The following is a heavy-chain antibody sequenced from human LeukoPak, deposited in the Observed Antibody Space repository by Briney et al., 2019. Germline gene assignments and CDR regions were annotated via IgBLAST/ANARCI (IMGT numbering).Heavy chain of an antibody. V-gene: IGHV3-30*18. CDR3: AKAVRFGRSYYYYGMDV. Sequence: GGSLRLSCATSGLTFTNAWMSWFRQAPGKGLEWVAVISDDGNNEYYADSVKGRFTISRDNSKSTLYLQMNSLRPEDTAVYYCAKAVRFGRSYYYYGMDVWGQGTTVTVSS. CDR1: GLTFTNAW. CDR2: ISDDGNNE. J-gene: IGHJ6*02. D-gene: IGHD3-10*01.